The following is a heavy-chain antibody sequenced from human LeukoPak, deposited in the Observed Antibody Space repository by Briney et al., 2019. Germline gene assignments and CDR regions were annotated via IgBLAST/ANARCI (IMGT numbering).Heavy chain of an antibody. D-gene: IGHD3-10*01. V-gene: IGHV3-21*01. CDR2: IGGSGSHA. CDR1: GFTFNIYG. CDR3: VRVTLYYYDSESYYFFEH. J-gene: IGHJ4*02. Sequence: GGSLRLSCAASGFTFNIYGMNWVRQAPGKGLEWVSGIGGSGSHAYYADSVKGRFTISRDNAKNSLYLQMNTLRVEDTAIYYCVRVTLYYYDSESYYFFEHWGQGTPVTASS.